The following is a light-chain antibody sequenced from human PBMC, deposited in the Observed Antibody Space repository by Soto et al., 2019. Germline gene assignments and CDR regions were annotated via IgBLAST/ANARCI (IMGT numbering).Light chain of an antibody. CDR3: QQRSDWPRVT. V-gene: IGKV3-11*01. J-gene: IGKJ4*01. CDR2: EAS. CDR1: QSISTY. Sequence: EIVLTQSPATLSLSPGERATLSCRASQSISTYLAWYQQKPGQAPRLLIYEASNRATGIPARFSGSGSGTDFTLTISSLEPEDFAVYYCQQRSDWPRVTFGGGTKVEI.